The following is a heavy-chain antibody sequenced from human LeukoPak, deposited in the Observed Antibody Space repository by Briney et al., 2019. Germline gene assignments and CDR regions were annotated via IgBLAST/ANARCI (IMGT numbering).Heavy chain of an antibody. Sequence: SETLSLTCTVSGGSISSSTYYWGWIRQPPGKGLEWIGSIYYSGSTYYNPSLKSRVTISVDTSSNKLSLKLSSVTAADTAVYYCARNVETFYYDSSDSSPYYFDYWGQGTLVTVSS. CDR1: GGSISSSTYY. V-gene: IGHV4-39*07. J-gene: IGHJ4*02. CDR2: IYYSGST. CDR3: ARNVETFYYDSSDSSPYYFDY. D-gene: IGHD3-22*01.